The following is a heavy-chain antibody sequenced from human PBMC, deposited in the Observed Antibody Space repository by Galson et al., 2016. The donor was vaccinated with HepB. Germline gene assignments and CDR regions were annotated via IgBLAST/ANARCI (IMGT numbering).Heavy chain of an antibody. V-gene: IGHV1-18*01. CDR3: ARDVQYHFDS. Sequence: SVKVSCKASGYTFTTSGISWVRQAPGQGLEWMGWISTYSGNTKYAQKFQGGLTLTTASSTTTAYMELPSLRFDDTALYYCARDVQYHFDSWGQGTRVTVSS. CDR2: ISTYSGNT. J-gene: IGHJ4*02. D-gene: IGHD2/OR15-2a*01. CDR1: GYTFTTSG.